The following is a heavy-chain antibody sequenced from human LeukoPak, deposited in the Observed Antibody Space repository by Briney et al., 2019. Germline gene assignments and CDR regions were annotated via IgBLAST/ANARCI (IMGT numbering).Heavy chain of an antibody. CDR1: GGSISSSSYY. CDR3: ARVPYDYIWGSYRLGGEYYFDY. Sequence: KASETLSLTCTVSGGSISSSSYYWGWIRQPPGKGLEWIGSIYYRGSTYYNPSLKSRVTISVDTSKNQFSLKLSSVTAADTAAYYCARVPYDYIWGSYRLGGEYYFDYWGQGTLVTVSS. CDR2: IYYRGST. J-gene: IGHJ4*02. D-gene: IGHD3-16*02. V-gene: IGHV4-39*01.